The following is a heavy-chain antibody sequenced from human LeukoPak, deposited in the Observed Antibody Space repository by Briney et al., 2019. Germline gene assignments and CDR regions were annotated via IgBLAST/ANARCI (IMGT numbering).Heavy chain of an antibody. V-gene: IGHV4-59*01. CDR1: GGSISSYY. Sequence: PSETLSLTCTVSGGSISSYYWSWIRQPPGKGLEWIGYIYYSGSTNYNPSLKSRVTISVDTSKNQFSLKLSSVTAADTAVYYCARGYCSSTSCYNSWDYYYYMDVWGKGTTVTISS. D-gene: IGHD2-2*02. J-gene: IGHJ6*03. CDR2: IYYSGST. CDR3: ARGYCSSTSCYNSWDYYYYMDV.